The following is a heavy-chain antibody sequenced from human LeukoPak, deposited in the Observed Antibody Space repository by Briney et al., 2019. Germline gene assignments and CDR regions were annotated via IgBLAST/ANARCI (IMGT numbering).Heavy chain of an antibody. V-gene: IGHV3-23*01. CDR3: ARVSNAYDYYYMDV. J-gene: IGHJ6*03. D-gene: IGHD2-8*01. Sequence: GGSLRLSCPASGFTFSSYAMSWVRQAPGKGLEWVSAISGSGGSTYYADSVKGRFTISRDNSKNTLYLQMNSLRAEDTAVYYCARVSNAYDYYYMDVWGKGTTVTISS. CDR2: ISGSGGST. CDR1: GFTFSSYA.